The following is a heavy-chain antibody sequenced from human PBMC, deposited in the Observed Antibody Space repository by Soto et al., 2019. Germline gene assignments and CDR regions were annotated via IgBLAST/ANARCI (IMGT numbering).Heavy chain of an antibody. Sequence: LRLSCAASGFTFSSYSMNWVRQAPGKGLEWVSSSSSSSTYIYYADSVKGRFTISRDNAKNSLYLQMNSLRAEDTAVYFCARVYYSNLPYYFYYMDVWGQGTTVTVSS. CDR1: GFTFSSYS. V-gene: IGHV3-21*01. D-gene: IGHD4-4*01. J-gene: IGHJ6*02. CDR2: SSSSSTYI. CDR3: ARVYYSNLPYYFYYMDV.